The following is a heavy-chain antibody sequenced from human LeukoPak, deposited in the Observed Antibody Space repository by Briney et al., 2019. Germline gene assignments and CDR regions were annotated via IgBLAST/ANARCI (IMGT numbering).Heavy chain of an antibody. CDR1: GGSVSSGSYY. Sequence: NPSETLSLTCTVSGGSVSSGSYYWSWIRQPPGKGLEWIGYIYYSGSAKYNPSLKSRVTISVDTSKNQFSLKLTSVTAADTAVYYCARGCGDWGLSWFDPWGQGTLVTVSS. V-gene: IGHV4-61*01. CDR3: ARGCGDWGLSWFDP. CDR2: IYYSGSA. J-gene: IGHJ5*02. D-gene: IGHD3-10*01.